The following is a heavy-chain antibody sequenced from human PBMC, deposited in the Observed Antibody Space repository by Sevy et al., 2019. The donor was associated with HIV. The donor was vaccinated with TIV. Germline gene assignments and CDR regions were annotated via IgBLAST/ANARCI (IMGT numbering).Heavy chain of an antibody. CDR2: INSKSGAT. J-gene: IGHJ4*02. D-gene: IGHD4-4*01. V-gene: IGHV1-2*02. CDR1: GHTSSDYY. Sequence: ASVKVSCKASGHTSSDYYIQWVRQAPGQGLEWMGWINSKSGATIYPQNFQGRVTMTSDTSISTAYMELSRLRSDDTAVYYCATEYSYDYWGQGTLVTVSS. CDR3: ATEYSYDY.